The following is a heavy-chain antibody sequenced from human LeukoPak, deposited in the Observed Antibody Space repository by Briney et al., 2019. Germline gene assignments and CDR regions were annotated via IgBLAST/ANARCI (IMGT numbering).Heavy chain of an antibody. CDR2: ISSDGRVE. D-gene: IGHD5-24*01. CDR1: GFSFASYE. Sequence: GGSLRLSCAASGFSFASYEMNWVRQAPGKGLEWVSHISSDGRVETYLDSVKGRFTISRDNSKNSLYLQMNSLRTEDTALYYCAKDWEEMATMGPWSWAFDIWGQGTMVTVSS. V-gene: IGHV3-43*02. J-gene: IGHJ3*02. CDR3: AKDWEEMATMGPWSWAFDI.